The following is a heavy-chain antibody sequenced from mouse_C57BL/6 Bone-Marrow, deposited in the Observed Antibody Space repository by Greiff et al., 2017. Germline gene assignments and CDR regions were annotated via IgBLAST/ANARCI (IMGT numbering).Heavy chain of an antibody. D-gene: IGHD2-4*01. J-gene: IGHJ3*01. Sequence: QVQLQQSGAELVRPGASVTLSCKASGYTFTDYEMHWVKQTPVHGLEWIGAIDPETGGTAYNQKFKGKAILTADKSSSTAYMELRSLTSEDSAVYYCTREGIYYDYAGGGPAWFAYWGQGTLVTVSA. CDR3: TREGIYYDYAGGGPAWFAY. CDR2: IDPETGGT. CDR1: GYTFTDYE. V-gene: IGHV1-15*01.